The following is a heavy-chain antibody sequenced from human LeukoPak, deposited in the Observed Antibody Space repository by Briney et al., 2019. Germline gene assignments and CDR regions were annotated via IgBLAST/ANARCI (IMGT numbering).Heavy chain of an antibody. V-gene: IGHV3-23*01. CDR3: AERCSSGWYCY. Sequence: GGSLRPSCAASGFTFRSYAMSWVRQAPGKGLEWVSAISASGGSTYYADSVKGRFTISRDNSKNTLYLQMSSLRAEDTAVYYCAERCSSGWYCYWGQGTLVTVSS. D-gene: IGHD6-19*01. J-gene: IGHJ4*02. CDR2: ISASGGST. CDR1: GFTFRSYA.